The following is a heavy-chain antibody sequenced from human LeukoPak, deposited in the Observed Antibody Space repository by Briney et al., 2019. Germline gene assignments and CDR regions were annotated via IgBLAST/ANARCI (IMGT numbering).Heavy chain of an antibody. CDR3: AKDKYSSSWYANWFDP. J-gene: IGHJ5*02. Sequence: PGGSLRLSCAASGFTLSSYAMSWVRQTPGKGLECVSTIRDTDGRTYYADSVEGRFTISRDNSTNTLYLQMNSLRAEDTAVYYCAKDKYSSSWYANWFDPWGQGTLVTVSS. V-gene: IGHV3-23*01. CDR1: GFTLSSYA. D-gene: IGHD6-13*01. CDR2: IRDTDGRT.